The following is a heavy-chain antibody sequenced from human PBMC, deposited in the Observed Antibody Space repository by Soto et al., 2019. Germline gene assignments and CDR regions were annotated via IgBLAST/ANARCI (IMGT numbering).Heavy chain of an antibody. CDR1: GFSISTSGVG. CDR3: AHKLGSATPFDY. V-gene: IGHV2-5*02. Sequence: QITLKESGPTLVKPTQTLTLTCTFSGFSISTSGVGVGWIRQPPGKALEWLALIYWDDDKRYRPSLKSRITITKDPSKNQVLLTITNMDPVDTATYYCAHKLGSATPFDYWGQGPLATASS. J-gene: IGHJ4*02. CDR2: IYWDDDK.